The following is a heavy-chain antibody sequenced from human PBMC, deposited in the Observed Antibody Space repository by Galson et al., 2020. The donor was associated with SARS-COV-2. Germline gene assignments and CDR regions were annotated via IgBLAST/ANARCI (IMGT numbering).Heavy chain of an antibody. D-gene: IGHD3-16*01. V-gene: IGHV4-31*03. CDR2: IYSTGST. J-gene: IGHJ4*02. CDR3: ARGGYNFGGSDY. Sequence: ETSETLFLTCTVSGVSISSGGYYWTWIRQRPGKGLEWIGYIYSTGSTYSNPSLNSRVMVSLDTSKNQFSLKLSSVTAADTAVYYCARGGYNFGGSDYWGQGTLVTVSS. CDR1: GVSISSGGYY.